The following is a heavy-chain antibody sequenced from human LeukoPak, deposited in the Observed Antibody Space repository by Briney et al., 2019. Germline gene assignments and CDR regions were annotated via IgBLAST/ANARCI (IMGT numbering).Heavy chain of an antibody. D-gene: IGHD3-22*01. CDR3: TRDPYDRGGYGAFDL. V-gene: IGHV3-7*01. Sequence: TGGSLRLSCAASGFTFTAYSMTWVRQAAGKGLEWVANIKRDGSDKYYVDSVKGRFTISRDNAKNSLYLEMISLRVEDTAVYYCTRDPYDRGGYGAFDLWGLGTTITVSS. J-gene: IGHJ3*01. CDR1: GFTFTAYS. CDR2: IKRDGSDK.